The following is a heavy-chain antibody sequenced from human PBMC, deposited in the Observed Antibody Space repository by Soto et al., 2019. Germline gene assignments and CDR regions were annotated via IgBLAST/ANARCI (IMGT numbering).Heavy chain of an antibody. CDR3: ARAYNYYDSSGYYS. J-gene: IGHJ5*02. Sequence: ASVKVSCKASGYTFTSYGISWVRQAPGQGLEWRGWISAYNGNTNYAQKLQGRVTMTTDTSTSTAYMELRSLRSDDTAVYYCARAYNYYDSSGYYSWGEGTMATVSS. D-gene: IGHD3-22*01. V-gene: IGHV1-18*04. CDR2: ISAYNGNT. CDR1: GYTFTSYG.